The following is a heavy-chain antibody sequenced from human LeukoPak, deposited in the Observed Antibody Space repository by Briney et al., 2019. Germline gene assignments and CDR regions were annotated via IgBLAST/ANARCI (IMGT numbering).Heavy chain of an antibody. CDR1: GGSISSSSYY. CDR3: ARGLRGWYRGFDY. V-gene: IGHV4-39*07. CDR2: IYYSGST. J-gene: IGHJ4*02. D-gene: IGHD6-19*01. Sequence: PSETLSLTCTVSGGSISSSSYYWGWIRQPPGKGLEWIGSIYYSGSTYYNPSLKSRVTISVDTSKNQFSLKLSSVTAADTAVYYCARGLRGWYRGFDYWGQGTLVTVSS.